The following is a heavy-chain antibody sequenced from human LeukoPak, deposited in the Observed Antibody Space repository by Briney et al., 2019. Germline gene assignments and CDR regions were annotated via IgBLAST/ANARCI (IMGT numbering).Heavy chain of an antibody. Sequence: GGSLRLSCAASGFTFSRYEMNWVRQAPGKGLERVSYISSSGSTIYYADSVKGRFTISRDNAKNSLYLQMNSLRAEDTAVYYCEGYDTSGYYSYYFDYWGQGTLVTVSS. CDR2: ISSSGSTI. J-gene: IGHJ4*02. D-gene: IGHD3-22*01. CDR1: GFTFSRYE. V-gene: IGHV3-48*03. CDR3: EGYDTSGYYSYYFDY.